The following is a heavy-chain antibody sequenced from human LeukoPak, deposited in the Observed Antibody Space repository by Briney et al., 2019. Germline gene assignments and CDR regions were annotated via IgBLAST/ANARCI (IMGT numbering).Heavy chain of an antibody. CDR3: ARGRGPLYWYFDL. CDR1: GGSFSGYY. V-gene: IGHV4-59*08. CDR2: IYYRGST. J-gene: IGHJ2*01. D-gene: IGHD3-10*01. Sequence: SETLSLTCTVSGGSFSGYYWNWIRQPPGKGLEWIGHIYYRGSTNYNPSLKSRVTISVDTSKTQFALKLSSVTAADTAVYYCARGRGPLYWYFDLWGRGTLVTVSS.